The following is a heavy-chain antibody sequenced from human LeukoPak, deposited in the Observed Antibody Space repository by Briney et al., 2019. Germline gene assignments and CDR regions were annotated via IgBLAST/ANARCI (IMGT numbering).Heavy chain of an antibody. V-gene: IGHV4-34*01. D-gene: IGHD3-10*01. CDR3: ARVLYYYGSGSARNWFDP. J-gene: IGHJ5*02. CDR2: INHSGST. Sequence: SETLSLTCAVYGGSFSGYYWSWIRQPPGKGLEWIGEINHSGSTNYNPSLKSRVTISVDTSKNQFSLKLSSVTAADTAVYYCARVLYYYGSGSARNWFDPWGQGTLVTVSS. CDR1: GGSFSGYY.